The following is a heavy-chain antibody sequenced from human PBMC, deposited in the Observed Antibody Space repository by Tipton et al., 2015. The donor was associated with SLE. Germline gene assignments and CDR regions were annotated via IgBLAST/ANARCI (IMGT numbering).Heavy chain of an antibody. D-gene: IGHD1-7*01. CDR3: ARDNWNYGGVDYYMDV. V-gene: IGHV6-1*01. CDR2: TYYRSKYYN. CDR1: GDSVSSNSAA. Sequence: GLVKPSQTLSPTCAISGDSVSSNSAAWNWIRQSPSRGLEWLGRTYYRSKYYNDYAVFVKSRITINPDTSKNQFSLQLNSVTPEDTAVYYCARDNWNYGGVDYYMDVWGKGTTVTVSS. J-gene: IGHJ6*03.